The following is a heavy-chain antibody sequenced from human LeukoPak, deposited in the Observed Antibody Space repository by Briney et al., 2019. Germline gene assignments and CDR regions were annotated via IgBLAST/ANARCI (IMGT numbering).Heavy chain of an antibody. CDR1: GFTFSSYA. J-gene: IGHJ4*02. CDR3: ARSPSYDFVFDY. Sequence: GGSLRLSCAASGFTFSSYAMSWVRQAPGKGLEWVSAISGSGGSTYYADSVKGRFTISRDNSKNTLYLQMNSLRSEDTAVYYCARSPSYDFVFDYWGQGTLVTVSS. D-gene: IGHD3-3*01. CDR2: ISGSGGST. V-gene: IGHV3-23*01.